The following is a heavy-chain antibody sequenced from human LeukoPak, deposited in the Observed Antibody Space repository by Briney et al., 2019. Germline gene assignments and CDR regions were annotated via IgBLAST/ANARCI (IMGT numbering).Heavy chain of an antibody. CDR1: GFTFSSYA. J-gene: IGHJ4*02. CDR2: ISYDGSNK. D-gene: IGHD6-13*01. V-gene: IGHV3-30-3*01. CDR3: ARVNGYSSRPHFDY. Sequence: PGRSLRLSCAASGFTFSSYAIHWVRQAPGKGLEWVAVISYDGSNKYYADSVKGRFTISRDNSKNTLYLQMNSLRAEDTAVYYCARVNGYSSRPHFDYWGQGTLVTVSS.